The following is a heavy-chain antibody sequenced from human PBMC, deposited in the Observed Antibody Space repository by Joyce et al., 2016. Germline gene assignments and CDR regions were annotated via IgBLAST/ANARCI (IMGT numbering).Heavy chain of an antibody. V-gene: IGHV5-51*01. Sequence: EVQLVQSGAEVQKPGESLKISCKSSGYVFSSYWFGWVRQRPGKGQEWVGIIFSGDCGTRYSPSVKGQVTMSADKSTDTAYRQGSSLKASDTAIYYCARSTPGYFDSSGYNWSAFDRWGQGTMVTGSS. CDR2: IFSGDCGT. J-gene: IGHJ3*01. CDR3: ARSTPGYFDSSGYNWSAFDR. CDR1: GYVFSSYW. D-gene: IGHD3-22*01.